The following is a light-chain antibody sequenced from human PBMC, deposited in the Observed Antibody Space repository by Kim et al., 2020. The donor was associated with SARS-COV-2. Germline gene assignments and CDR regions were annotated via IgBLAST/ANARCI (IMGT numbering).Light chain of an antibody. V-gene: IGKV1-33*01. CDR1: QDISNY. Sequence: DIQMTQSPSSLSASVGDRVTITCQASQDISNYLNWYQQKPGKAPKLLIYDASNLETGVPSRFSGSGSGTDFTFTISSLQPEDIATYYCQQYDNRPYTFGQGTSWRS. CDR3: QQYDNRPYT. J-gene: IGKJ2*01. CDR2: DAS.